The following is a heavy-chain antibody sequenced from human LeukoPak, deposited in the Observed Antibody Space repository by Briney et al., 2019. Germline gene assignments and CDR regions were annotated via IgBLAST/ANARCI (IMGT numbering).Heavy chain of an antibody. J-gene: IGHJ3*01. CDR3: AREDDSWGPNNLDL. D-gene: IGHD7-27*01. Sequence: GGSLRFSCAASAFTFSDYSMNWVRQAPGKGLEWISYIDTSSSTMYYADSVMGRFTISRDNAKESLYLQMNSLRDEDTAVYYCAREDDSWGPNNLDLWGQGTMVTVSS. CDR2: IDTSSSTM. V-gene: IGHV3-48*02. CDR1: AFTFSDYS.